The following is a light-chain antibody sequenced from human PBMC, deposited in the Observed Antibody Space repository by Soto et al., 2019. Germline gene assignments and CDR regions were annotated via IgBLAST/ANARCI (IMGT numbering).Light chain of an antibody. J-gene: IGKJ1*01. V-gene: IGKV1-5*03. Sequence: DIQMTQSPSTLSASVGDRVTITCRASQYISSWLAWYQQKPGKAPKLLIYKASSLESGVPSRFSGSGSGTAFTLTISSLQPDDFATYYCQQYNSQWTFGQGTKVEIK. CDR3: QQYNSQWT. CDR2: KAS. CDR1: QYISSW.